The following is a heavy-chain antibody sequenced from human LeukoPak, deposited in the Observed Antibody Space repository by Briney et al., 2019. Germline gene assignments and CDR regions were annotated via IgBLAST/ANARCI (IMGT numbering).Heavy chain of an antibody. V-gene: IGHV4-4*07. Sequence: SETLSLTCTVSGGSISSYYWSWIRQPAGKGLEWIGRIYTSGSTNYNPSLKSRVTISVDTSKNQFSLKLSSVTAADTAVYYCARGQVVPVRGAFDIWGQGTMVTVSS. CDR2: IYTSGST. CDR1: GGSISSYY. D-gene: IGHD2-2*01. J-gene: IGHJ3*02. CDR3: ARGQVVPVRGAFDI.